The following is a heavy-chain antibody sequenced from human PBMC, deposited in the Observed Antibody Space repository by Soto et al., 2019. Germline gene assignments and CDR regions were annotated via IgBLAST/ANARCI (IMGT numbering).Heavy chain of an antibody. J-gene: IGHJ4*02. V-gene: IGHV3-23*01. D-gene: IGHD3-9*01. Sequence: LRLSCAASGFTFSSYAMSWVRQAPGKGLEWVSSISGSSGNTFYADSVKGRFTISRDNPKNTVSLQMNSLRAEDTALYYCARVNSATGSMHFDHWGQGTLVTVSS. CDR3: ARVNSATGSMHFDH. CDR2: ISGSSGNT. CDR1: GFTFSSYA.